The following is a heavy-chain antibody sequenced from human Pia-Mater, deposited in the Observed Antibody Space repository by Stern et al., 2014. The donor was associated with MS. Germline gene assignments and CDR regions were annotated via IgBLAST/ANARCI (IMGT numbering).Heavy chain of an antibody. Sequence: QVQLVQSGSELKKPGASVKVSCRASGYNLTTYAINWVRHAPGQGLEWMGWINTKTGNPTFAQGFTGRFVFSLDTSINTAFLQISSLKAEDSALYYCATWGAGSSPPLFYWGQGTLVTVSS. V-gene: IGHV7-4-1*02. CDR1: GYNLTTYA. CDR2: INTKTGNP. J-gene: IGHJ4*02. D-gene: IGHD6-6*01. CDR3: ATWGAGSSPPLFY.